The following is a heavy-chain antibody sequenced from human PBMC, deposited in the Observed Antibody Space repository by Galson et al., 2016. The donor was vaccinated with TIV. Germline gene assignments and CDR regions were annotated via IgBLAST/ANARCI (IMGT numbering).Heavy chain of an antibody. CDR3: AGDRVVDATYYYYYYGMDV. CDR1: GLSVSINY. D-gene: IGHD3-22*01. CDR2: ISDDGNT. Sequence: SLRLSCAASGLSVSINYMTWVRQAPGKGLEWVSLISDDGNTYYADSVKGRFTISRDNSKNTLYLQMNTLRVEDTAVYFCAGDRVVDATYYYYYYGMDVWGQGTAVTDSS. V-gene: IGHV3-66*02. J-gene: IGHJ6*02.